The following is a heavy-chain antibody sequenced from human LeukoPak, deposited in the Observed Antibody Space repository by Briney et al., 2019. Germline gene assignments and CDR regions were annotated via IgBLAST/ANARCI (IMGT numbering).Heavy chain of an antibody. CDR1: GFTFSSYS. CDR2: IKQNGSEK. J-gene: IGHJ4*02. D-gene: IGHD6-6*01. V-gene: IGHV3-7*03. Sequence: GGSLRLSCAASGFTFSSYSMSWVRQAPGKGLEWVANIKQNGSEKYYVDSVKGRFTISRDNAKNSLFLQMNSLRAEDTAVYYCARGELVPNYWGQGTLVTVSS. CDR3: ARGELVPNY.